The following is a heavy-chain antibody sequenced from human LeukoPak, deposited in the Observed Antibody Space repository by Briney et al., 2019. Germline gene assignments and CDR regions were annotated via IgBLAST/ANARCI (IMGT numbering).Heavy chain of an antibody. CDR2: VWYDGTNK. V-gene: IGHV3-33*01. D-gene: IGHD5-24*01. CDR1: GFTFSYYG. CDR3: ARDDGTSRDGYNSYFDY. J-gene: IGHJ4*02. Sequence: GGSLRLSCAASGFTFSYYGMHWVRQAPGKGLEWVAVVWYDGTNKYYADSVKGRFTISRDNSKNTLYLQMNSLRAEDTAVYYCARDDGTSRDGYNSYFDYWGQGTLVTVSS.